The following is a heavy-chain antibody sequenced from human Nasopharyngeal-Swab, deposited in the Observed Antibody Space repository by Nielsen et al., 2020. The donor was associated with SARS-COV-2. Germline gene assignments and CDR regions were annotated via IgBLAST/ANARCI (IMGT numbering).Heavy chain of an antibody. D-gene: IGHD3-22*01. CDR1: GFTFSTYA. J-gene: IGHJ2*01. V-gene: IGHV3-23*01. CDR2: ISGGGVST. CDR3: ARGGRITMIVVVITDGGYFDL. Sequence: GGSLRLSCAASGFTFSTYAMTWVRQAPGKGLEWVSSISGGGVSTYYADSVKGRFTISRDNSKNTLYLQMNSLRAEDTAVYYCARGGRITMIVVVITDGGYFDLWGRGTLVTVSS.